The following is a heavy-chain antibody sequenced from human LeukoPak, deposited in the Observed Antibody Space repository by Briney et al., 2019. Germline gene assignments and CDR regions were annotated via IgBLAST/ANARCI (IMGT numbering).Heavy chain of an antibody. CDR1: GFTFSSYS. D-gene: IGHD6-13*01. V-gene: IGHV3-21*01. J-gene: IGHJ6*03. CDR2: ISSSSSYI. Sequence: GGSLRLSCAASGFTFSSYSMNWVRQAPGKGLEWVSSISSSSSYIYYADSVKGRFTISRDNAKNSLYLQMNSLRAEDTAVYYCARGSGSWYETAYYYYMDVWGKGTTVTVSS. CDR3: ARGSGSWYETAYYYYMDV.